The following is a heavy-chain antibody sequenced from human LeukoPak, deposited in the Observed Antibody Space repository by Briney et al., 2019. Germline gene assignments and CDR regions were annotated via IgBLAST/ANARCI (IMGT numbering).Heavy chain of an antibody. J-gene: IGHJ5*02. CDR2: IYYSGST. CDR3: ARVPRSNWFDP. V-gene: IGHV4-39*07. Sequence: SETLSLTCTVSGGSISSYYWGWIRQPPGKGLEWIGSIYYSGSTYYNPSLKSRVTISVDTSKNQFSLKLSSVTAADTAVYYCARVPRSNWFDPWGQGTLVTVSS. CDR1: GGSISSYY. D-gene: IGHD4-17*01.